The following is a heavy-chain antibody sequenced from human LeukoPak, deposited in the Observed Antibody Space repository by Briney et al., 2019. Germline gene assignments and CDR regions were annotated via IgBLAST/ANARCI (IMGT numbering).Heavy chain of an antibody. Sequence: GRSLRLSCATSGFTFSDYGMHWVRQAPGKGLEWVAVIWSDGSNKYYADSVKGRLTISRDNSKNTLCLQMNSLRDEDTAFYYCARASGPFDYWGQGTLVTVSS. CDR2: IWSDGSNK. CDR1: GFTFSDYG. V-gene: IGHV3-33*01. CDR3: ARASGPFDY. J-gene: IGHJ4*02. D-gene: IGHD3-10*01.